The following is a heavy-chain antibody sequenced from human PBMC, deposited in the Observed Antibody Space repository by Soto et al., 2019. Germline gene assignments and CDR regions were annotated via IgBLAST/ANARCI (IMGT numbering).Heavy chain of an antibody. CDR2: IYSGGNT. V-gene: IGHV3-53*01. CDR1: GFTVSRNY. D-gene: IGHD6-19*01. CDR3: ATRTVPSTIVDY. Sequence: EVQLVESGGGLIQPGGSLRLSCAASGFTVSRNYMSWVRQAPGKGLEWVSLIYSGGNTYYADSVKGRFTISRDTSKNTLYLQMNSLRAEDSAVYYCATRTVPSTIVDYWGQGTLVTVSS. J-gene: IGHJ4*02.